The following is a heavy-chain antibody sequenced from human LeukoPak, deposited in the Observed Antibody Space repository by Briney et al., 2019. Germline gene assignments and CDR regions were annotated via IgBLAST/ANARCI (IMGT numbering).Heavy chain of an antibody. CDR2: IYSSGGT. J-gene: IGHJ3*02. V-gene: IGHV4-4*07. CDR3: ARGIAAASERAFDI. D-gene: IGHD6-13*01. Sequence: NPSETLSLTCTVSGGSISSYYWSWIRQPAGKGLEWIGRIYSSGGTDYNPSLKSRVTMSVDTSKNQFSLKLRSVTAADTAVYYCARGIAAASERAFDIWGQGTMVTVSS. CDR1: GGSISSYY.